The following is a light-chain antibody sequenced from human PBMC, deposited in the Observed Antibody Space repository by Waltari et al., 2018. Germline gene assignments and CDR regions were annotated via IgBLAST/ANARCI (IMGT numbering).Light chain of an antibody. CDR2: KDS. CDR1: AFPRLY. CDR3: QSADTNFADHVA. V-gene: IGLV3-25*03. Sequence: SYDLTQPPSVSVSPGQTARITCSGDAFPRLYAYWYQQKPGQAPVLLIYKDSERPSGIPERFSGSSSGTTVTLTISGVQAEDEADYYCQSADTNFADHVAFGGGTQLTVL. J-gene: IGLJ2*01.